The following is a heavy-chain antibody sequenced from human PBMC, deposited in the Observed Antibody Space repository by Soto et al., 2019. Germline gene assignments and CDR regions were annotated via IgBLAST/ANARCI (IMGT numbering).Heavy chain of an antibody. D-gene: IGHD1-26*01. CDR3: AKGLRGSAKWGHYFYGLDV. J-gene: IGHJ6*02. CDR2: KSFDGSNE. Sequence: GGSLRLSCAASGFTFSSFNMHWVRQSPARGLEWVAVKSFDGSNENYVDSVKGRFTISRDNSNNTLYLQMNSLRAEDTAVYYCAKGLRGSAKWGHYFYGLDVWGQGTTVTVSS. V-gene: IGHV3-30*18. CDR1: GFTFSSFN.